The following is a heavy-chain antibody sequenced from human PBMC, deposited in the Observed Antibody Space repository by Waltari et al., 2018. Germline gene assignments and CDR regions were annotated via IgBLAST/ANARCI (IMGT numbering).Heavy chain of an antibody. J-gene: IGHJ3*02. D-gene: IGHD2-2*01. CDR2: IYYSGST. CDR1: GGSISSGGYY. Sequence: QVQLQESGPGLVKPSQTLSLTCPVSGGSISSGGYYWSWIRQHPGKGLEWIGYIYYSGSTYYNPSLKSRVTISVDTSKNQFSLKLSSVTAADTAVYYCARVVVVPAAIVSGAFDIWGQGTMVTVSS. V-gene: IGHV4-31*03. CDR3: ARVVVVPAAIVSGAFDI.